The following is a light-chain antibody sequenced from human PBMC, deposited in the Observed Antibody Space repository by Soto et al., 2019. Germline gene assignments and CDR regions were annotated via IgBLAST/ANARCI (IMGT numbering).Light chain of an antibody. CDR3: QSYDSSLSAWV. CDR2: EVS. J-gene: IGLJ3*02. CDR1: SSDVGDYDY. Sequence: QSALTQPASVSGSPGQSITISCTATSSDVGDYDYVSWYQQHPGKAPKLMIYEVSNRPSGVPDRFSGSKSGTSASLAITGLQAEDEADYYCQSYDSSLSAWVFGGGTQLTVL. V-gene: IGLV2-14*01.